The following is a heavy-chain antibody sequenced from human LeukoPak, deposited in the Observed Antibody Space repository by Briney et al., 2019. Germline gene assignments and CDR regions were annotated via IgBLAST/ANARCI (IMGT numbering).Heavy chain of an antibody. J-gene: IGHJ5*02. CDR3: ARDGETGYCSGGSCLNWFDP. V-gene: IGHV3-7*01. Sequence: GGSLRLSCEGSGLTFSSHWMTWVRQAPGKGLEWVANIKQDGSEKYYVDSVKGRFTISRDNAKNSLYLQMNSLRAEDTAVYYCARDGETGYCSGGSCLNWFDPWGQGTLVTVSS. CDR2: IKQDGSEK. CDR1: GLTFSSHW. D-gene: IGHD2-15*01.